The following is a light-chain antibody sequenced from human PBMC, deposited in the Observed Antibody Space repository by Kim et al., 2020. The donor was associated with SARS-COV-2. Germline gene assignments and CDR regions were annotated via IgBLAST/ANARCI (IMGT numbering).Light chain of an antibody. Sequence: GQRVTISCSGSSSNIGSNYVYWYQQLPGTAPKLLIYRNNQRPSGVPDRFSGSKSGTSASLAISGLRSDDEADYYCAAWDASLSGWVFGGGTQLTVL. CDR1: SSNIGSNY. J-gene: IGLJ3*02. CDR3: AAWDASLSGWV. CDR2: RNN. V-gene: IGLV1-47*01.